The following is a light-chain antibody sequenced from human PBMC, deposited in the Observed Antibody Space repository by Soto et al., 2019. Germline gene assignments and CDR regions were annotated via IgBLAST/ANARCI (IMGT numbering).Light chain of an antibody. CDR1: QAIGTW. J-gene: IGKJ4*01. CDR3: QQANSFPLT. CDR2: AAS. V-gene: IGKV1-12*01. Sequence: DILMTQSPSSVSASVGARVTITCRASQAIGTWLAWFQQKPGEAPNLLIYAASSLQSGVPSRFGGSGSGTDFTLTISSLQPEDFATYYCQQANSFPLTFGGGTKVEIK.